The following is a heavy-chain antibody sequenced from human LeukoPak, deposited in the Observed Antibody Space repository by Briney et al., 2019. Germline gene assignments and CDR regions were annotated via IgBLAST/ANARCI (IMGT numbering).Heavy chain of an antibody. CDR3: ARKDDIAARGYYYYYMDV. Sequence: ASVKVSCKASRYTFTGYYFHWVRQAPGQGLEWMGWISAYNGNTKYGQKFQGRVTMTTDTSTSTAYMELRSLRSDDTAVYYCARKDDIAARGYYYYYMDVWGKGTTVTVSS. CDR2: ISAYNGNT. CDR1: RYTFTGYY. V-gene: IGHV1-18*04. J-gene: IGHJ6*03. D-gene: IGHD6-6*01.